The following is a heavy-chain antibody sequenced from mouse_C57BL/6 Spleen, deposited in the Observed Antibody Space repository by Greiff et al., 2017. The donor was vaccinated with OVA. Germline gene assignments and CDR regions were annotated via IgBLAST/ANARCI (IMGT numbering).Heavy chain of an antibody. J-gene: IGHJ1*03. D-gene: IGHD2-5*01. CDR1: GYAFSSSW. CDR3: ARLPYSNYEYVDG. CDR2: IYPGDGDT. V-gene: IGHV1-82*01. Sequence: QVQLKESGPELVKPGASVKISCKASGYAFSSSWMNWVKQRPGKGLEWIGRIYPGDGDTNYNGKFKGKATLTADKSSSTAYMQLSSLTSEDSAVYFCARLPYSNYEYVDGWGTGTTVTVSS.